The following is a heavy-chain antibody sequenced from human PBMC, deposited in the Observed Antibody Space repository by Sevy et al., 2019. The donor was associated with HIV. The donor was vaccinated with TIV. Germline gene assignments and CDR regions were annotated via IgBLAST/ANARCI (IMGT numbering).Heavy chain of an antibody. CDR1: GFTFSDHY. D-gene: IGHD6-13*01. CDR2: TRNKADSYTT. J-gene: IGHJ4*02. Sequence: GESLKISCAASGFTFSDHYMEWVRQAPGKGLEWVGRTRNKADSYTTEYAASVKGRFTISRDDSKNSLYLQMNNLKTEDTAVYYCATHAGIAAAGRVFDYWGQGSLVTVS. CDR3: ATHAGIAAAGRVFDY. V-gene: IGHV3-72*01.